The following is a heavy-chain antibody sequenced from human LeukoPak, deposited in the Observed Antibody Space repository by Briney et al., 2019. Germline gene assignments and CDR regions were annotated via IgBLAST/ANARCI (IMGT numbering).Heavy chain of an antibody. CDR3: ARDRLTYYGSSGYYYDPFDY. V-gene: IGHV1-69*05. CDR1: GGTFSSYA. CDR2: IIPIFGTA. J-gene: IGHJ4*02. D-gene: IGHD3-22*01. Sequence: SVKVSCKASGGTFSSYAISWVRQAPGQGLEWMGRIIPIFGTANYAQKFQGRVTITTDESTSTAYMELSSLRSEDTAVNYCARDRLTYYGSSGYYYDPFDYWGQGTLVTVSS.